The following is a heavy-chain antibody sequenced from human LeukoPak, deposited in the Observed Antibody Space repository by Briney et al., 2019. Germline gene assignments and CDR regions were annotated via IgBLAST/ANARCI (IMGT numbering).Heavy chain of an antibody. Sequence: PETLSPTCAVYGGSLSNGYYWGWVRQSPGKGRGWIGNIYQSGDSPYYNPSLKSPVTISVDTSKNQFSLKLNAVTATDTGVYYCVRQERQSNWFDPWGQGTLVIVSS. V-gene: IGHV4-38-2*01. CDR1: GGSLSNGYY. CDR2: IYQSGDSP. CDR3: VRQERQSNWFDP. J-gene: IGHJ5*02.